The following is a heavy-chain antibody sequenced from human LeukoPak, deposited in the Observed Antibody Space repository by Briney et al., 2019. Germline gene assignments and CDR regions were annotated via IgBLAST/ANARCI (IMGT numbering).Heavy chain of an antibody. CDR3: ARHEVGATPDAFDI. CDR1: GGSISSGSYY. J-gene: IGHJ3*02. CDR2: IYTSGST. V-gene: IGHV4-61*02. Sequence: SQTLSLTCTVSGGSISSGSYYGSWIRQPAGKGLEWIGRIYTSGSTNYNPSLKSRVTMSVDTSKNQFSLKLSSVTAADTAVYYCARHEVGATPDAFDIWGQGTMVTVSS. D-gene: IGHD1-26*01.